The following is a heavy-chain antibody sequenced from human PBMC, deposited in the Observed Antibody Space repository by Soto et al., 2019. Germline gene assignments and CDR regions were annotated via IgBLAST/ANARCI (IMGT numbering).Heavy chain of an antibody. V-gene: IGHV1-18*01. Sequence: QVQLVQSGAEVKKPGASVKGSCKASGYTFPSSTISWLRQAPGQGLEWMGWIKAYSGNTNYAQKLQGRVTMTTDTSTNTAYMELGSRTSDDTAMYYCAIADYGDDDYWGPGTRVTVSS. J-gene: IGHJ4*02. D-gene: IGHD4-17*01. CDR3: AIADYGDDDY. CDR2: IKAYSGNT. CDR1: GYTFPSST.